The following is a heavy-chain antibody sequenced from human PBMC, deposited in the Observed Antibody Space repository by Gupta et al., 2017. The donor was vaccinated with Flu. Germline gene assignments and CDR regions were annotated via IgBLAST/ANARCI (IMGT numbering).Heavy chain of an antibody. CDR3: ARVWTYLNYDY. V-gene: IGHV1-3*01. Sequence: WVRQAPGQRLEWMGWINAGNGNTKYSQKFQCRVTITRDTSASTAYMELSSLRSEDTAVCCWARVWTYLNYDYWGQGTLVTVAS. J-gene: IGHJ4*02. CDR2: INAGNGNT. D-gene: IGHD1-7*01.